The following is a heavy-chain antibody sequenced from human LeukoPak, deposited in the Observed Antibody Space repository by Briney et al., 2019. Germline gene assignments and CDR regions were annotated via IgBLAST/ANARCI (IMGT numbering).Heavy chain of an antibody. CDR2: IYYNGNY. J-gene: IGHJ4*02. D-gene: IGHD4-11*01. CDR3: ARDEGLHSHFEF. CDR1: GDTFNGYY. V-gene: IGHV4-59*12. Sequence: SETLSLTCTASGDTFNGYYWNWIRQAPGKGLEWIGSIYYNGNYKYSPSLKSRVSMSVDTSKNQISLRRTSVTAADSDIYYWARDEGLHSHFEFWGQGALVTVSS.